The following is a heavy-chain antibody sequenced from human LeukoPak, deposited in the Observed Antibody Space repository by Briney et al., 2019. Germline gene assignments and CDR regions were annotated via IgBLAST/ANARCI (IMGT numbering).Heavy chain of an antibody. CDR2: ISSSSSTI. Sequence: GGSLRLSCAASGFTFSSYSMNWVRQAPGKGLEWVSYISSSSSTIYYADSVKGRFTISRDNAKNSLYLQMNSLRAEDTAVHYCAREAWYYYYYMDVWGKGTTVTVSS. CDR1: GFTFSSYS. J-gene: IGHJ6*03. CDR3: AREAWYYYYYMDV. V-gene: IGHV3-48*01.